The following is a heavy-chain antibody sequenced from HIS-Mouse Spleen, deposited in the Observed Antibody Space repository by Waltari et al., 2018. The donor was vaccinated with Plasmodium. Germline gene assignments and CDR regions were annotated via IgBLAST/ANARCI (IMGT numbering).Heavy chain of an antibody. Sequence: EVQLVESGGGLVQPGGSQRLSCAASGFTFSSYWMSWVRQAPGKGLEWVANIKQEGSEKYDVDSVKGRFTISRDNAKNSLYLQMNSLRAEDTAVYYCASSWYWYFDLWGRGTLVTVSS. CDR3: ASSWYWYFDL. CDR1: GFTFSSYW. J-gene: IGHJ2*01. CDR2: IKQEGSEK. D-gene: IGHD6-13*01. V-gene: IGHV3-7*01.